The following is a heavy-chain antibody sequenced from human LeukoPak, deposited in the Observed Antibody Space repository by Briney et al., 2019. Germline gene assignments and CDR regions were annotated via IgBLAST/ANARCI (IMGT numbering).Heavy chain of an antibody. V-gene: IGHV4-34*01. J-gene: IGHJ5*02. CDR2: INHGGST. CDR1: GGSFSADY. D-gene: IGHD5-12*01. CDR3: ARHRLRGYSGYDPSKWFDP. Sequence: KTSETLSLTCAVYGGSFSADYWSWIRQPPGKGLEWIGEINHGGSTNYNPSLKSRVTISVDTSKNQFFLKLRSVTAADTAVYYCARHRLRGYSGYDPSKWFDPWGQGTLVTVSS.